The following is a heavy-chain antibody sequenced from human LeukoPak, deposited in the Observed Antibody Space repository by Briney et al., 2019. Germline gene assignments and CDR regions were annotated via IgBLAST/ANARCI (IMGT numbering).Heavy chain of an antibody. D-gene: IGHD6-6*01. CDR3: ARSEYSSSSAYYYAMDV. Sequence: GGSLRLSCAASGFTFSNYWMYWVRQAPGKRLQWVSVIYSGYTTDYADSVKGRFTISRDNSKNTLYLQMNSLRAEDTAVYYCARSEYSSSSAYYYAMDVWGQGTTVTVSS. V-gene: IGHV3-66*01. CDR1: GFTFSNYW. CDR2: IYSGYTT. J-gene: IGHJ6*02.